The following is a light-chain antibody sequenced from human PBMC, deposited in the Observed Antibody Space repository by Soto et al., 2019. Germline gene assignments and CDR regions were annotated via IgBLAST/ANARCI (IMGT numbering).Light chain of an antibody. Sequence: EIVLTQSPATLSLSPGERATLSCRASQSVGSNLAWYQQKPGQAPRLLIYDTSNRATGIPARFSGSGSGTDFTLTISRLEPEDFAVYYCQRGDTFGQGTRLEIK. CDR2: DTS. J-gene: IGKJ5*01. V-gene: IGKV3-11*01. CDR3: QRGDT. CDR1: QSVGSN.